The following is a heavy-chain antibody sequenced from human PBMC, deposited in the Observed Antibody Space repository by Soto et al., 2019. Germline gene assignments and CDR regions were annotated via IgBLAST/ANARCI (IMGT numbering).Heavy chain of an antibody. CDR3: ARDSQQLVRYYYYGMDV. CDR1: GYTFTSYG. Sequence: QVQLVQSGAEVKKPGASVKVSCKASGYTFTSYGISWVRQAPGQGLEWMGWISAYNGNTNYAQKLHGRVTMTTDTSTSTAYMELRSLRSDDTAVYYCARDSQQLVRYYYYGMDVWGQGTTVTVSS. D-gene: IGHD6-13*01. V-gene: IGHV1-18*01. J-gene: IGHJ6*02. CDR2: ISAYNGNT.